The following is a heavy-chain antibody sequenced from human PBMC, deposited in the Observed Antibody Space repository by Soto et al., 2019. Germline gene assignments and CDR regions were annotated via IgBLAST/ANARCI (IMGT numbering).Heavy chain of an antibody. CDR1: GFTFDDYA. J-gene: IGHJ4*02. D-gene: IGHD6-19*01. Sequence: GGSLRLSCAASGFTFDDYAMHWVRQAPGKGLEWVSGISWNSGSIGYADSVKGRFTISRDKSISTAYLQWSSLKASDTAMYYCARSTGYSSGWRSAETYYFDYWGQGTLVTVSS. CDR3: ARSTGYSSGWRSAETYYFDY. V-gene: IGHV3-9*01. CDR2: ISWNSGSI.